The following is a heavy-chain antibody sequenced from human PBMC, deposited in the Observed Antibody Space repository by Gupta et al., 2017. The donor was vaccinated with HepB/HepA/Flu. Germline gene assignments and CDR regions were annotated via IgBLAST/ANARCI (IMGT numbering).Heavy chain of an antibody. J-gene: IGHJ6*02. CDR2: ISGDGGST. D-gene: IGHD3-9*01. Sequence: EVQLVESGGGVVQPGGSLRLSCAASGFTFDDYAMHWVRQAPGKGLEWVSLISGDGGSTYYADSVKGRFTISRDNSKNSLYLQMNSLRTEDTALYYCAKDILTAGWGDYYYGMDVWGQGTTVTVSS. V-gene: IGHV3-43*02. CDR3: AKDILTAGWGDYYYGMDV. CDR1: GFTFDDYA.